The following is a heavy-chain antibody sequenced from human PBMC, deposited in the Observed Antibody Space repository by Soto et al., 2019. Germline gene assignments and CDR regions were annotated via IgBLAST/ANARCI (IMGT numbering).Heavy chain of an antibody. Sequence: AGGSLRLSCAASGFTFSNYAMSWVRQAPGKGLEWVSALADSGGSAFYADSVKGRFTISRDNSENTLYLQMNSLRAEDTTVYYCAKDRVPAAIAHHYYMDVWGKGTTVTVSS. CDR3: AKDRVPAAIAHHYYMDV. CDR1: GFTFSNYA. D-gene: IGHD2-2*01. J-gene: IGHJ6*03. CDR2: LADSGGSA. V-gene: IGHV3-23*01.